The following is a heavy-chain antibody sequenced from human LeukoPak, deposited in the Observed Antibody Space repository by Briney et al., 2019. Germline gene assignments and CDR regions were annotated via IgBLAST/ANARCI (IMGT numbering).Heavy chain of an antibody. CDR3: ASTKYYDFWSGYYGPTHGLDP. J-gene: IGHJ5*02. CDR2: MNPNSGNT. Sequence: GASVKVSCKASGYTFTSYDINWVRQATGQGLEWMGWMNPNSGNTGYAQKFQGRVTMTRNTSISTAYMELSSLRSEDTAVYYCASTKYYDFWSGYYGPTHGLDPWGQGTLVTVSS. V-gene: IGHV1-8*01. D-gene: IGHD3-3*01. CDR1: GYTFTSYD.